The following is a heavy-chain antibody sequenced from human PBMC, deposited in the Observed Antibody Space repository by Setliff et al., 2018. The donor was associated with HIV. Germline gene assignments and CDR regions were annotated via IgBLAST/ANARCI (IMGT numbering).Heavy chain of an antibody. D-gene: IGHD2-8*01. V-gene: IGHV4-31*03. J-gene: IGHJ6*03. Sequence: SETLSLTFTVSGGSISSRGDYWSWVRQHPGKGLEWIGYIYYTGSTYSNPSLQSRVRISVDTSKNQFSLRLNSVTAADTAVYYCARDSANGKTANLNYLDVWGKGTTVTVSS. CDR3: ARDSANGKTANLNYLDV. CDR1: GGSISSRGDY. CDR2: IYYTGST.